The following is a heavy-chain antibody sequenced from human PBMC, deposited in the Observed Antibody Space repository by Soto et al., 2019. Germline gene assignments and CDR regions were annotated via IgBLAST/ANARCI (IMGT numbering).Heavy chain of an antibody. D-gene: IGHD6-13*01. CDR2: IGTAGDT. J-gene: IGHJ6*02. V-gene: IGHV3-13*01. CDR1: GFTFSSYD. Sequence: EVQLVESGGGLVQPGGSLRLSCAASGFTFSSYDMHWVRQATGKGLEWVSAIGTAGDTYYPGSVKGRFTISRENAKNSLYLQMNSLRAEDTAVYYCARVHSSRWYGMDVWGQGTTVTVSS. CDR3: ARVHSSRWYGMDV.